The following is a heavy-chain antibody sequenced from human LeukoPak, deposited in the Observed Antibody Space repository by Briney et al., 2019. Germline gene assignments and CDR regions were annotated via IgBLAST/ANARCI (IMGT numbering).Heavy chain of an antibody. V-gene: IGHV4-34*01. CDR2: INHSGST. Sequence: PSETLSLTCAVYGGSFSGYYWSWIRQPPGKGLEWIGEINHSGSTNYNPSLKSRVTISVDTSKNQFSLKLSSVTAADTAVYYCARQLGYCSSTSCYGYYFDYWGQGTQVTVSS. D-gene: IGHD2-2*01. J-gene: IGHJ4*02. CDR1: GGSFSGYY. CDR3: ARQLGYCSSTSCYGYYFDY.